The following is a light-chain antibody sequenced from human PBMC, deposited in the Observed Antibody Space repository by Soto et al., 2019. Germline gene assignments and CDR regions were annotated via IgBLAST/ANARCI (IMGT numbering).Light chain of an antibody. J-gene: IGKJ5*01. CDR2: GAS. V-gene: IGKV3-20*01. CDR1: QSVTTR. Sequence: IALTQSPCNMFLFYGERVNLSSRASQSVTTRLAWYQHKPGQAPTLLMSGASNRASGVPVGFSGSGSGTDFTLTITRLEPGDFALYYCQQYGGSPITFGLGTRLEIK. CDR3: QQYGGSPIT.